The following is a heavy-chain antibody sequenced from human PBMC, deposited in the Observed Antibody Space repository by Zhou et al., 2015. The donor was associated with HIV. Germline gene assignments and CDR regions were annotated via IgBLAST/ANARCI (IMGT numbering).Heavy chain of an antibody. CDR1: GYTFSDYY. J-gene: IGHJ6*02. D-gene: IGHD2-21*01. Sequence: QVQLVQSGAKVKNPGASVQVSCRASGYTFSDYYIHWVRQAAGHGLEWMGRINPTTGVTNYAQNFQGRVIMTRDLSLNTAYMELNSLRSDDAALYYCATEIAYFDAMDVWGQGTTVAVSS. CDR2: INPTTGVT. V-gene: IGHV1-2*06. CDR3: ATEIAYFDAMDV.